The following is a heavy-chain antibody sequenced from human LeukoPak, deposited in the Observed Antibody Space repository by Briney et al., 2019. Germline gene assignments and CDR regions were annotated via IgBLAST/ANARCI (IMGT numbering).Heavy chain of an antibody. Sequence: GGPLRLSCEASGFSFSSYWMTWVRQAPGKGLEWVANIKEDGTQKYYVDSVKGRFTISRDNAKNSFYLQMNSLRAEDTAVYYCARDSGYFLFDYWGQGTLVTVS. J-gene: IGHJ4*02. CDR3: ARDSGYFLFDY. D-gene: IGHD3-22*01. V-gene: IGHV3-7*03. CDR1: GFSFSSYW. CDR2: IKEDGTQK.